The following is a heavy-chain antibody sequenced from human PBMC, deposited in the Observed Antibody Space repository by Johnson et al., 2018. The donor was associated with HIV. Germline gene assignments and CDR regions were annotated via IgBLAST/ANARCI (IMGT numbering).Heavy chain of an antibody. J-gene: IGHJ3*02. V-gene: IGHV3-NL1*01. D-gene: IGHD2-15*01. Sequence: QEQLVESGGGVVQPGRSLRLSCAASGFTFSSYAMHWVRQPPGKGLEWVSVIYSGGSTYYADSVKGRFTVSSDNSKNTLYLQMNSLRAEDTAVYYCARDRTYCSGGSCYFDAFDIWGQGTMVTDS. CDR3: ARDRTYCSGGSCYFDAFDI. CDR1: GFTFSSYA. CDR2: IYSGGST.